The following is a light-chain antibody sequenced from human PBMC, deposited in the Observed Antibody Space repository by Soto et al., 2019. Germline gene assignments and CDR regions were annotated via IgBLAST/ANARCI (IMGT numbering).Light chain of an antibody. V-gene: IGKV3-20*01. CDR1: QSVTSNY. CDR3: QQHGISHIT. CDR2: GAS. Sequence: EIVLTQSPGTLSLSPGERATLSCRASQSVTSNYLAWYQQKPGQAPRLLVYGASSRATGISDRFSGSGSGTDFTLTISRLEPEDFAVYYCQQHGISHITFGQGTRLEI. J-gene: IGKJ5*01.